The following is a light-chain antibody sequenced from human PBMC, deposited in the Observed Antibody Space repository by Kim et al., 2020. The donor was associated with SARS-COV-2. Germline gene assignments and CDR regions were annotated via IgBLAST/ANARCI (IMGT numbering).Light chain of an antibody. CDR3: QQYNVYPYS. J-gene: IGKJ2*03. CDR2: AAS. V-gene: IGKV1-16*01. Sequence: SASVGDRVTITCQASEGISNFLAWFQQRPGKGPKLLIYAASFLGKGVPSRLSGSGSGTHCSLTISRLQPEDYATYYCQQYNVYPYSFGQGTKLEI. CDR1: EGISNF.